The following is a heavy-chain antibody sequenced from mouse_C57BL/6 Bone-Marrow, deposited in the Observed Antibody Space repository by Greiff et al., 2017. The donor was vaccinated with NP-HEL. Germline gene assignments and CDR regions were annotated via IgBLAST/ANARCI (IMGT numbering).Heavy chain of an antibody. Sequence: EVKLMASGGGLVKPGGSLKLSCAASGFTFSSSAMSWVRQTPEKRLEWVATISDGGSYTYYPDNVKGRFTISRDNAKNNLYLQMSHLKSEDTAMYYCASNLLLRSYYFDYWGQGTTLTVSS. CDR3: ASNLLLRSYYFDY. V-gene: IGHV5-4*03. CDR1: GFTFSSSA. J-gene: IGHJ2*01. CDR2: ISDGGSYT. D-gene: IGHD1-1*01.